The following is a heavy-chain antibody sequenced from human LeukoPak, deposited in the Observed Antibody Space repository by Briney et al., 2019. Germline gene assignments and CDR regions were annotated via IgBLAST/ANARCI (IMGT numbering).Heavy chain of an antibody. Sequence: PGGSLRLSCTASGFTFGDYAMSWVRQAPGKGLEWVGFIRSKAYGGTTEYAASVKGRFTISRDDSKSIAYLQMNSLKTEDTAVYYCTRVGYSGYDSYYFDYWGQGTLVTVSS. CDR2: IRSKAYGGTT. J-gene: IGHJ4*02. V-gene: IGHV3-49*04. D-gene: IGHD5-12*01. CDR3: TRVGYSGYDSYYFDY. CDR1: GFTFGDYA.